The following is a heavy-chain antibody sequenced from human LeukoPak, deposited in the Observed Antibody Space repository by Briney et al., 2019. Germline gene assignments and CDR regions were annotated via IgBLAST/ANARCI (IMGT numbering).Heavy chain of an antibody. D-gene: IGHD3-16*01. CDR2: IYYSGST. J-gene: IGHJ4*02. Sequence: PSETLSLTCTVSGGSISSSDYYWGWIRQPPGKGLEWIASIYYSGSTYYNPSLKSRVTISVDTSKNQFSLKLSSVTAADTAVYYCARQLGPFDYWGQGTLVTVSS. CDR3: ARQLGPFDY. V-gene: IGHV4-39*01. CDR1: GGSISSSDYY.